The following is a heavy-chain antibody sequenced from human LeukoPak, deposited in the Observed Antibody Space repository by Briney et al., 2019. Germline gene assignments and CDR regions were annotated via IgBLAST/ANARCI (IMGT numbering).Heavy chain of an antibody. D-gene: IGHD6-13*01. CDR2: IYYSGST. Sequence: SETLSLTCTVSGGSISSSSYYWGWIRQPPGKGLERIGSIYYSGSTYYNPSLKSRVTISVDTSKNQFSLKLSSVTAADTAVYYRARQWYSSSWYYFDYWGQGTLVTVSS. V-gene: IGHV4-39*01. CDR3: ARQWYSSSWYYFDY. J-gene: IGHJ4*02. CDR1: GGSISSSSYY.